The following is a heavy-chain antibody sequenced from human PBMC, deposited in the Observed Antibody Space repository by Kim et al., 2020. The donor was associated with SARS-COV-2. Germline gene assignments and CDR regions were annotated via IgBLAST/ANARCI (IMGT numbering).Heavy chain of an antibody. CDR3: ARLPLRFIAAADDY. Sequence: GGSLRLSCAASGFTFSSYWMHWVRQAPGKGLVWVSRINSDGSSTSYADSVKGRFTISRDNAKNTLYLQMNSLRAEDTAVYYCARLPLRFIAAADDYWGQGTLVTVSS. CDR2: INSDGSST. J-gene: IGHJ4*02. D-gene: IGHD6-13*01. CDR1: GFTFSSYW. V-gene: IGHV3-74*01.